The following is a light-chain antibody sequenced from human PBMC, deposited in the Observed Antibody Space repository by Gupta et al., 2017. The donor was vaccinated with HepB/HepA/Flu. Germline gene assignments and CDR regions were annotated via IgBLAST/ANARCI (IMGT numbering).Light chain of an antibody. Sequence: QSALTQPASVSGSPGQSITISCTGTSSDVGGYKYVSWYQQHPGKAPKLMIYDVSNRPSGVSNRFSGSKSGNTASLTISGLQAEDEADYYCSSYRSSSTLHVVFGGGTKLTVL. CDR2: DVS. CDR1: SSDVGGYKY. CDR3: SSYRSSSTLHVV. V-gene: IGLV2-14*03. J-gene: IGLJ2*01.